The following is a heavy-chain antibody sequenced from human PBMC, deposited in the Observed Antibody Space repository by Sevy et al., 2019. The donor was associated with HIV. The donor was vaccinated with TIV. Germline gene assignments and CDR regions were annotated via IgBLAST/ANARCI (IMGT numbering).Heavy chain of an antibody. J-gene: IGHJ6*02. CDR3: ARALSPIVGAIRGYYYGMDV. Sequence: GGSLRLSCAASGFTFSSSEMNWVRQAPGKGLEWVSYISSSGSTIYYADSVKGRFTISRDNAKNSLYLQMNSLRAEDTAVYYCARALSPIVGAIRGYYYGMDVWDQGTTVTVSS. V-gene: IGHV3-48*03. D-gene: IGHD1-26*01. CDR2: ISSSGSTI. CDR1: GFTFSSSE.